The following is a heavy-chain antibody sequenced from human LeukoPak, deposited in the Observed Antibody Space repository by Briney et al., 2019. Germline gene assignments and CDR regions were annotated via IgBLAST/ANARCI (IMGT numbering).Heavy chain of an antibody. J-gene: IGHJ4*02. D-gene: IGHD6-19*01. CDR2: IYYSGST. CDR3: ASFYSSGWSGNGHVDY. V-gene: IGHV4-59*08. CDR1: GGSISSYY. Sequence: SETLSLTCTVSGGSISSYYWSWIRQPPGKGLEWIGYIYYSGSTYYNPSLKSRVTISVDRSKNQFSLRLSSVTAADTAVYYCASFYSSGWSGNGHVDYWGQGTLVTVSS.